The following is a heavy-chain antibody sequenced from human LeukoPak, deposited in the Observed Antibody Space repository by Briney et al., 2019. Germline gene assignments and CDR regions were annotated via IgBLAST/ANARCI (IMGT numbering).Heavy chain of an antibody. J-gene: IGHJ5*02. CDR1: GGTFSSYA. CDR3: ARDTYGDQGVDWFDP. V-gene: IGHV1-69*04. Sequence: ASVTVSCKASGGTFSSYAISWVRQAPGQGLEWMGRIIPILGIANYAQKFQGRVTITADKSTSTAYMELSSLRSEDTAVYYCARDTYGDQGVDWFDPWGQGTLVTVSS. CDR2: IIPILGIA. D-gene: IGHD4-17*01.